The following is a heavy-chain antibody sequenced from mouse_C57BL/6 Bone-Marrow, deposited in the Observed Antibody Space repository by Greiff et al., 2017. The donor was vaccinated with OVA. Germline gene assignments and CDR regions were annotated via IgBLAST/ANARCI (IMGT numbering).Heavy chain of an antibody. CDR3: ARADYDVVSFAY. CDR1: GYTFTSYG. J-gene: IGHJ3*01. D-gene: IGHD2-4*01. Sequence: QVQLQQSGAELARPGASVKLSCKASGYTFTSYGISWVKQRTGQGLEWIGEIYPRSGNTYSNEKFKGKATLTADKSSSTAYMELRSLKSEDAAVYFCARADYDVVSFAYWGQGTLVTVSA. CDR2: IYPRSGNT. V-gene: IGHV1-81*01.